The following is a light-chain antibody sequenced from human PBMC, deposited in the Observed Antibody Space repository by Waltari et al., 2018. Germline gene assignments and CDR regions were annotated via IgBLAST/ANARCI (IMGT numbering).Light chain of an antibody. CDR3: QQYDDFPLT. CDR1: QDISNN. V-gene: IGKV1-33*01. CDR2: YAS. Sequence: DIQMTQSTSPLSASVGDRVTITCQASQDISNNLNWYQKKPGKAPKLLISYASTLERGVPLRFSGSGSGTSFTFIISSLQPEDIAIYFCQQYDDFPLTFGGGTKIEIK. J-gene: IGKJ4*01.